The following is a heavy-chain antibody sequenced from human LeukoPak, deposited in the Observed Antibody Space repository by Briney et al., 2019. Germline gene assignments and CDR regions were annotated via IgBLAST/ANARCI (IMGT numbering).Heavy chain of an antibody. CDR1: GGTFSSYA. J-gene: IGHJ4*02. CDR3: ARDGTIVGATFDY. Sequence: SVKVSCKASGGTFSSYAISWVRQAPGQGLEWMGRIIPILGIANYAQKLQGRVTMTTDTSTSTAYMELRSLRSDDTAVYYCARDGTIVGATFDYWGQGTLVTVSS. CDR2: IIPILGIA. D-gene: IGHD1-26*01. V-gene: IGHV1-69*04.